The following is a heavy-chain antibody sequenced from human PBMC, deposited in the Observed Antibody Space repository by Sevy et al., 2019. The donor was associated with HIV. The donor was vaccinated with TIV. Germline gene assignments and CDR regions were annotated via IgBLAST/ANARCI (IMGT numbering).Heavy chain of an antibody. Sequence: GGSLRLSCAASGFTFSSYSMNWVRQAPGKGLEWVSSISSSSSYIYYADSVKGRFTISRDNAKNSLYLQMNSLRAEDRAVYYCARVSQTGGIAVAGYFDYWGQGTLVTVSS. V-gene: IGHV3-21*01. CDR2: ISSSSSYI. D-gene: IGHD6-19*01. CDR3: ARVSQTGGIAVAGYFDY. CDR1: GFTFSSYS. J-gene: IGHJ4*02.